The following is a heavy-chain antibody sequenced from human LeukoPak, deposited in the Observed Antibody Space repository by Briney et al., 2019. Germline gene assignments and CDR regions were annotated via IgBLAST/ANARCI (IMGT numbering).Heavy chain of an antibody. CDR2: IRSKTNNYGT. CDR1: GFTFSGSA. D-gene: IGHD3-10*01. V-gene: IGHV3-73*01. Sequence: GGSLRLSCAASGFTFSGSAMHWVRQASGKGLEWVGRIRSKTNNYGTAYAASVEGRFTISRDDSKNTAYLQMNSLKTEDTAVYYCARLHLGDTYGSGSPNWFDPWGQGTLATVSS. J-gene: IGHJ5*02. CDR3: ARLHLGDTYGSGSPNWFDP.